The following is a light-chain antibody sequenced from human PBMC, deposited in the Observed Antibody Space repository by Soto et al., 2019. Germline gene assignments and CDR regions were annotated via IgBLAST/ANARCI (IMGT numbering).Light chain of an antibody. Sequence: EIVLTQSPGTLSLSPGERATLSCRASQSVLDSQTVRSFSLAWYQQKPGQAPSLFIYGPSSRATGIPDRFSGSGSGTDFTLSMSRLEPEDFAVYYCHQYGKSPFTFSPGT. CDR2: GPS. CDR1: QSVLDSQTVRSFS. J-gene: IGKJ3*01. CDR3: HQYGKSPFT. V-gene: IGKV3-20*01.